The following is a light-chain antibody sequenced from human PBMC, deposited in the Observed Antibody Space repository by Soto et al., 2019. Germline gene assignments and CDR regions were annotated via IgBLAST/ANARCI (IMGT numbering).Light chain of an antibody. Sequence: EIVLTQSPGTLSLSPGERATLSCRASQSVSSSSLAWYLHKPGQAPRLLIYGASSRATGIPDRFSGSGSGTDFTLTISSLQAEDVAVYYCQQYYGTPRTFGQGTKVEIK. J-gene: IGKJ1*01. CDR2: GAS. CDR3: QQYYGTPRT. CDR1: QSVSSSS. V-gene: IGKV3-20*01.